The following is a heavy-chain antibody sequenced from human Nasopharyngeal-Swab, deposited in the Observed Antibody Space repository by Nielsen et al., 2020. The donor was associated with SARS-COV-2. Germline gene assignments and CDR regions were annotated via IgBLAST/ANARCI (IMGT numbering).Heavy chain of an antibody. J-gene: IGHJ4*02. CDR3: ASTPLDSSGYYYAFHY. V-gene: IGHV3-30-3*01. CDR2: ISYDGSNK. CDR1: GFTFSIST. D-gene: IGHD3-22*01. Sequence: GESLKLSCAASGFTFSISTMHWVRQAPGKGLEWVAVISYDGSNKYYADSVKGRFTISRDISKNTLYLQMNSLRAEDTAVFYCASTPLDSSGYYYAFHYWGRGTLVTVSS.